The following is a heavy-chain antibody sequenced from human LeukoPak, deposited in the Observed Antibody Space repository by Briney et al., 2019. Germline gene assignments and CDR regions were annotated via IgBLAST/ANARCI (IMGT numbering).Heavy chain of an antibody. D-gene: IGHD3-10*01. V-gene: IGHV3-30*03. J-gene: IGHJ6*02. CDR3: ARDRGSYYYYYGMDV. CDR1: GFTFNNYG. Sequence: GGSLRLSCAASGFTFNNYGMHWVRQAPDKGLEWVAVISYDGSYKFYADSVKGRFTISRDDSKNTLYLQMNSLRAEDTAVYYCARDRGSYYYYYGMDVWGQGTTVTVSS. CDR2: ISYDGSYK.